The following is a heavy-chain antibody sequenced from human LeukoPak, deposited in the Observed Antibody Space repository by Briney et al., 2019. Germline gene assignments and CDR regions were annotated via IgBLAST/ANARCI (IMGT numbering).Heavy chain of an antibody. CDR2: IKHDGSEK. J-gene: IGHJ4*02. Sequence: GGSLRLSCAASGFTLSMYWMSWVRQAPGKGLEWVANIKHDGSEKFYVDSVKGRFLISRDNAKNSLFLQLNSLRDEDTAVYYCARITGIEAAGDYWGQGTLVTVSS. D-gene: IGHD6-25*01. CDR1: GFTLSMYW. CDR3: ARITGIEAAGDY. V-gene: IGHV3-7*04.